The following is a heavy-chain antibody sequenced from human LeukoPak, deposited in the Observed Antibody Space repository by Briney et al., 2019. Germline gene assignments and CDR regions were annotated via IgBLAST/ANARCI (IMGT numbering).Heavy chain of an antibody. CDR1: GGSIGNSNW. CDR2: IYHSGST. J-gene: IGHJ4*02. Sequence: PSGTLSLTCAVSGGSIGNSNWWSWVRQTPGKGLEWIGEIYHSGSTNYNPSLKSRVTISVDKSKNQFSLKLSSVTAADTAVYYCTRDLGYSRHSDYWGQGTLVTVSS. D-gene: IGHD5-12*01. V-gene: IGHV4-4*02. CDR3: TRDLGYSRHSDY.